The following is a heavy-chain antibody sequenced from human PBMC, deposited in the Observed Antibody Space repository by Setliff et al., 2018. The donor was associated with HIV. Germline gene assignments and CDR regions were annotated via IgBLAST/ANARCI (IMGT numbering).Heavy chain of an antibody. CDR3: AADNYNCNSFDS. CDR2: INPNGGYT. D-gene: IGHD3-3*01. V-gene: IGHV1-2*02. Sequence: ASVKVSCKASGYSFTSYHIHWVRQAPGQGLEWMGWINPNGGYTNYAQKFLGRVTMTQDTSFTTAYLELSRLGSDDTAVYYCAADNYNCNSFDSWGQGSLVTVSS. J-gene: IGHJ4*02. CDR1: GYSFTSYH.